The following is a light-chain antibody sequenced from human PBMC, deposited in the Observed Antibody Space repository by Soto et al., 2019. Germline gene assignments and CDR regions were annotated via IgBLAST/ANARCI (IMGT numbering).Light chain of an antibody. V-gene: IGKV1-13*02. CDR3: QQVNSYPHT. CDR2: AAS. Sequence: AIPLTQSPSSLSASVGDRVTITCRASPGISRALAWYQQIPGRAPKLLIYAASSLYTGVPSRFSGSGYGTDFTHTISGLQREDFASYFCQQVNSYPHTFGGGTKVDIK. J-gene: IGKJ4*01. CDR1: PGISRA.